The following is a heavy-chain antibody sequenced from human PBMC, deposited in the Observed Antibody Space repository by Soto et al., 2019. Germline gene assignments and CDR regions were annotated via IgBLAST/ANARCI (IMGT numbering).Heavy chain of an antibody. J-gene: IGHJ6*02. D-gene: IGHD4-17*01. CDR1: GFTFSSYA. CDR3: ANEAEDYGDYKNYYGMDV. CDR2: ISGSGGST. Sequence: PGGSLRLFCAASGFTFSSYAMSWVRQAPGKGLEWVSAISGSGGSTYYADSVKGRFTISRDNSKNTLYLQMNSLRAEDTAVYYCANEAEDYGDYKNYYGMDVWGQGTTVTVSS. V-gene: IGHV3-23*01.